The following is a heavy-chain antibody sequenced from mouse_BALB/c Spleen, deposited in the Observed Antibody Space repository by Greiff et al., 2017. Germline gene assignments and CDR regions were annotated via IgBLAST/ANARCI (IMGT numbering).Heavy chain of an antibody. D-gene: IGHD2-4*01. V-gene: IGHV1-4*01. J-gene: IGHJ3*01. Sequence: VQLQQSGAELARPGASVKMSCKASGYTFTSYTMHWVNQRPGQGLEWIGYINPSSGYTNYNQKFKDKATLTADKSSSTAYMQLSSLTSEDSAVYYCARSGIYYDYSWFAYWGQGTLVTVSA. CDR2: INPSSGYT. CDR3: ARSGIYYDYSWFAY. CDR1: GYTFTSYT.